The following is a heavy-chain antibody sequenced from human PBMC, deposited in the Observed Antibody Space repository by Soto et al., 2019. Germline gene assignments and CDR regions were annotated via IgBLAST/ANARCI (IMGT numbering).Heavy chain of an antibody. J-gene: IGHJ4*02. CDR3: TRDPVSEVGATRGFDY. V-gene: IGHV3-11*01. CDR2: ISSSGSTI. Sequence: GGSLRLSCAASGFTFSDYYMSWIRQAPGKGLEWVSYISSSGSTIYYADTVKGRFTISRDNAKNSLYLQMNNLRAEDTAVYYCTRDPVSEVGATRGFDYWGQGTLVTVSS. CDR1: GFTFSDYY. D-gene: IGHD1-26*01.